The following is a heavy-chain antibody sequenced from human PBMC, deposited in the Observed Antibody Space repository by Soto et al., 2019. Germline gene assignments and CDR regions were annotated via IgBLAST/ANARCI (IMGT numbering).Heavy chain of an antibody. D-gene: IGHD5-12*01. CDR3: ARDGYNYGTFDY. CDR1: GGSISSGDYY. V-gene: IGHV4-30-4*01. Sequence: PSETRSLTCTVSGGSISSGDYYWIWIRQPPGKGLEWIGYIYYSGSTYYNPSLKSRVTISVDTSKNQFSLKLSSVTAAATAVYYCARDGYNYGTFDYWGQGTLVTVSS. CDR2: IYYSGST. J-gene: IGHJ4*02.